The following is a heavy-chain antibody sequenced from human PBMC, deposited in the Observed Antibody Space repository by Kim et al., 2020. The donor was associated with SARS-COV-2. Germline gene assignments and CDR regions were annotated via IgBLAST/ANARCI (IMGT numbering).Heavy chain of an antibody. D-gene: IGHD2-15*01. Sequence: GGSLRLSCAASGFTFSSYWMSWVRQAPGKGLEWVANIQQDGSEKYYVDSVKGRFTISRDNAKNSLYLQMNSLRAEDTAVYYCARDSHCSGGSCYSYGFDCRGQRPPVPVSS. J-gene: IGHJ4*02. CDR2: IQQDGSEK. V-gene: IGHV3-7*03. CDR1: GFTFSSYW. CDR3: ARDSHCSGGSCYSYGFDC.